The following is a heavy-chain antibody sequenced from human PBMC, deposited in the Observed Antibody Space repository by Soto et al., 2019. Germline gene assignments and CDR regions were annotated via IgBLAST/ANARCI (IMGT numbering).Heavy chain of an antibody. D-gene: IGHD1-1*01. CDR1: GFTFSSYA. Sequence: PGGSLRLSCAASGFTFSSYAMSWVRQAPGKGLEWVSAISGSGGSTYYADSVKGRFTISRDNSKNTLYLQMNSLRAEDTAVYYCAKAGPPGRNYYYYGMDVWGQGTTVTVSS. V-gene: IGHV3-23*01. J-gene: IGHJ6*02. CDR3: AKAGPPGRNYYYYGMDV. CDR2: ISGSGGST.